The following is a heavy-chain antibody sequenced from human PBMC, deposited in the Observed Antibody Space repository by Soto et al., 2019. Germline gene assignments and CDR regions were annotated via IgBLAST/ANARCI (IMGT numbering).Heavy chain of an antibody. J-gene: IGHJ4*02. CDR1: GYTFTSSG. CDR3: ARGPPLRS. V-gene: IGHV1-18*01. Sequence: ASVKVSCKASGYTFTSSGISWVRQAPGQGLEWMGWISSDNGNTNYAQHLQGRVTITRDTSASTAYMELSSLRSEDTAVYYCARGPPLRSWGQGTLVTVSS. CDR2: ISSDNGNT. D-gene: IGHD4-17*01.